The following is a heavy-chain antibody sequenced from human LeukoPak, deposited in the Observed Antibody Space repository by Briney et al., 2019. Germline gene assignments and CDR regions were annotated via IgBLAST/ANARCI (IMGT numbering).Heavy chain of an antibody. J-gene: IGHJ6*03. Sequence: GGSLRLSCAVSGFTFSSYEMNWVRQAPGKGLEWVSYISSSGSTIYYADSVKGRFTISRDNSKNTLYLQMNSLRAEDTAVYYCAKGEGWHQPYYYYMDVWGKGTAVTISS. CDR1: GFTFSSYE. D-gene: IGHD2-2*01. CDR3: AKGEGWHQPYYYYMDV. CDR2: ISSSGSTI. V-gene: IGHV3-48*03.